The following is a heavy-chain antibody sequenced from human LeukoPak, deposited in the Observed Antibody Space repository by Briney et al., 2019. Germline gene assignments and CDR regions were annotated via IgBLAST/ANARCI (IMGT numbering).Heavy chain of an antibody. CDR2: IYTSGST. Sequence: SETLSLTCTVSGGSISSGSYYWSWIRQPAGKGLEWIGCIYTSGSTNYNPSLKSRVTISVDTSKNQFSLKLSSVTAADTAVYYCARGLDYDVPGNWFDPWGQGTLVTVSS. CDR3: ARGLDYDVPGNWFDP. J-gene: IGHJ5*02. CDR1: GGSISSGSYY. V-gene: IGHV4-61*02. D-gene: IGHD3/OR15-3a*01.